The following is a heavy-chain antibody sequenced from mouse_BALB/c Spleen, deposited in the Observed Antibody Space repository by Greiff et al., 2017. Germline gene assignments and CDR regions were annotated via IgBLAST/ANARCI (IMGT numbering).Heavy chain of an antibody. V-gene: IGHV1-7*01. CDR2: INPSTGYT. Sequence: VQLQQSGAELAKPGASVKMSCKASGYTFTSYWMHWVKQRPGQGLEWIGYINPSTGYTEYNQKFKDKATLTADKSSSTAYMQLSSLTSEDSAVYYCARIYDGYYKAYWGQGTLVTVSA. D-gene: IGHD2-3*01. CDR1: GYTFTSYW. CDR3: ARIYDGYYKAY. J-gene: IGHJ3*01.